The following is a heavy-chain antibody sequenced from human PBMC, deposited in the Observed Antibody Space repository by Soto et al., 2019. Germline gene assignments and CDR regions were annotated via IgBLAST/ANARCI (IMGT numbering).Heavy chain of an antibody. V-gene: IGHV1-69*02. CDR3: ASRLAANVDAFDI. CDR2: IIPILGIA. Sequence: GASVKVSCKASGGTFSSYTISWVRQAPGQGLEWMGRIIPILGIANYAQKFQGRVTITADKSTSTAYMELSSLRSEDTAVYYCASRLAANVDAFDIWGQGTMVTVSS. J-gene: IGHJ3*02. D-gene: IGHD2-8*01. CDR1: GGTFSSYT.